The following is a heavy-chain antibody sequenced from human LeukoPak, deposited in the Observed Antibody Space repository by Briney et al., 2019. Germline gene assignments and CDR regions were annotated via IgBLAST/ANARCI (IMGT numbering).Heavy chain of an antibody. Sequence: GGSLRLSCAASGLTFSTYSMHWVRQAPGKGLEWVAAISYDGSNKYYADSVKGRFTISRDNSKKTLYLQMNSLRAEDTAVYYCARAPYDILTGYYSDYWGQGTLVTVSS. J-gene: IGHJ4*02. CDR2: ISYDGSNK. CDR1: GLTFSTYS. D-gene: IGHD3-9*01. CDR3: ARAPYDILTGYYSDY. V-gene: IGHV3-30-3*01.